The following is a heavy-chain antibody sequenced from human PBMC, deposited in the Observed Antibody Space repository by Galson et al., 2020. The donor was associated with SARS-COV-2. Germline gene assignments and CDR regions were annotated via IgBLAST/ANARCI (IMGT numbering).Heavy chain of an antibody. V-gene: IGHV4-38-2*02. CDR3: ARQVVAKTYYFDY. CDR2: IHRSGST. D-gene: IGHD2-15*01. CDR1: GYSINSGYY. J-gene: IGHJ4*02. Sequence: KASETLSLTCSVSGYSINSGYYWMWIRQSPERGLEWIANIHRSGSTYYNPSLKSRATISVDTSKNQFSLRLNSMTAADTAVDYCARQVVAKTYYFDYWGRGILVSASA.